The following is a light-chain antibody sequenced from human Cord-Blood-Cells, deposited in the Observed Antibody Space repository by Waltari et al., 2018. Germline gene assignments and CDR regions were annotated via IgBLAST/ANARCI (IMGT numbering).Light chain of an antibody. J-gene: IGLJ2*01. CDR3: QSYDSSLGGLV. V-gene: IGLV1-40*01. Sequence: QSVLTQPPSVSGAPGQRVTISCTGSSSNIGAGYDVHWYQQLPGTAPKLLINGNRNRPSGVPDRFSGSKSGTSASLAITGLQAEDEADYYCQSYDSSLGGLVFGGGTKLTVL. CDR1: SSNIGAGYD. CDR2: GNR.